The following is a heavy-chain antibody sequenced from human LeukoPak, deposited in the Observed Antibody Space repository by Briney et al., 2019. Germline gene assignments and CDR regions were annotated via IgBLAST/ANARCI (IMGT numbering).Heavy chain of an antibody. CDR2: IKQDGSEK. CDR3: ARVDVWGSYKQFDY. J-gene: IGHJ4*02. V-gene: IGHV3-7*01. Sequence: GGSLRLSCAASGFTFSSYWMSWVRQAPGKGLEWVANIKQDGSEKYYVDSVKGRFTISRDNAKNSLYLQMNSLRAEDTAVYYCARVDVWGSYKQFDYWGQGTLVTVSS. D-gene: IGHD3-16*01. CDR1: GFTFSSYW.